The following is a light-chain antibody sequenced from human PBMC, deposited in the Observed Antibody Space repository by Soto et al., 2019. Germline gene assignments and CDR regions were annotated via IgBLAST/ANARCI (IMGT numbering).Light chain of an antibody. CDR3: QLYGSYMFP. J-gene: IGKJ2*01. Sequence: EVVLTQSPGTLSLSPGERATLSCRTSQSVTSSFLSWFQQKPGQPPRLLLYGASRRAAGTPDRFSGSWSRKEFNIIISTLEHEYYAVYPCQLYGSYMFPFGKGTKLEI. CDR2: GAS. CDR1: QSVTSSF. V-gene: IGKV3-20*01.